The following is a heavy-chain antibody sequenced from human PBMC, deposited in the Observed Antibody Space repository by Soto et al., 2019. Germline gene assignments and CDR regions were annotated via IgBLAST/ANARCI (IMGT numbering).Heavy chain of an antibody. CDR2: IYYSGST. CDR3: ARDLAP. CDR1: GGSISTYY. Sequence: PSETLSLTCTVSGGSISTYYWSWIRQPAGKGLEWIGYIYYSGSTYYNPSLKSRVTISVDTSKNQFSLKLSSVTAADTAVYYCARDLAPWGQGTTVTVSS. J-gene: IGHJ6*02. V-gene: IGHV4-59*06.